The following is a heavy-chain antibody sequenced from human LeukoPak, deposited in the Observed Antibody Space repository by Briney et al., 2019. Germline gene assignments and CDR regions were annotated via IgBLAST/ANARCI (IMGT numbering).Heavy chain of an antibody. CDR2: IYYSGST. CDR1: GGSISSYY. V-gene: IGHV4-59*12. Sequence: SETLSLTCTVSGGSISSYYWSWIRQPPGKGLEWIGYIYYSGSTNYNPSLKSRVTISVDTSKNQFSLKLSSVTAADTAVYYCARGCAFGVVTPYYFDYWGQGTLVTVSS. J-gene: IGHJ4*02. CDR3: ARGCAFGVVTPYYFDY. D-gene: IGHD3-3*01.